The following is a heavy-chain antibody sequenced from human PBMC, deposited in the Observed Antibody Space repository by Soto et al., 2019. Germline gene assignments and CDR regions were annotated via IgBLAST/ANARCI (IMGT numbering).Heavy chain of an antibody. Sequence: QLQLQESGPGLVKPSETLSLSCTVSGGSISSSSYYWGWIRQPPGRGLEWIASIYYTGSTYYNPSLSRRIPPSADTSKNHSPRKRASVPAADAAIYYWARTRATATDAPGYWGQGTLVPVSS. CDR3: ARTRATATDAPGY. V-gene: IGHV4-39*01. CDR2: IYYTGST. J-gene: IGHJ4*02. D-gene: IGHD2-8*01. CDR1: GGSISSSSYY.